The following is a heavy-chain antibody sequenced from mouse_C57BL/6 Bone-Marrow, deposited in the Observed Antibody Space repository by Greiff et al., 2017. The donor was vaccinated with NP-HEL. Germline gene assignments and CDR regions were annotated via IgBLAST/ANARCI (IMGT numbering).Heavy chain of an antibody. V-gene: IGHV1-26*01. CDR1: GYTFTDYY. CDR2: INPNNGGT. D-gene: IGHD2-2*01. Sequence: VQLQQSGPELVKPGASVKISCKASGYTFTDYYMNWVKQSHGKSLEWIGDINPNNGGTSYNQKFKGKATLTVDKSSSTAYMELRSLTSEDSAVYYCAWLPLYWYFDVWGTGTTVTVSS. J-gene: IGHJ1*03. CDR3: AWLPLYWYFDV.